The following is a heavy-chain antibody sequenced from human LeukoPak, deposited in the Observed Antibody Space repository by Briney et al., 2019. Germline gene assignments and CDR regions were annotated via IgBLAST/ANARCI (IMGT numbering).Heavy chain of an antibody. Sequence: SETLSLTCNVTGGSFNPYYFSWIRQPPGEGLEWIGYVYYSGSTNYNPSLKGRVTTSVDTSKKQFSLKLASVTAADTAVYYCARASGYSGSGAIDYWGQGTLVTVSS. V-gene: IGHV4-59*01. CDR1: GGSFNPYY. CDR3: ARASGYSGSGAIDY. J-gene: IGHJ4*02. D-gene: IGHD5-12*01. CDR2: VYYSGST.